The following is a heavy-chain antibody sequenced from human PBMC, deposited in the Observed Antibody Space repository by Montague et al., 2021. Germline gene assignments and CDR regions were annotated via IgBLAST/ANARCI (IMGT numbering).Heavy chain of an antibody. J-gene: IGHJ4*02. V-gene: IGHV3-53*01. CDR2: TYTGGSA. Sequence: SLRLSCAASGFNVNSHYMSWVRQAPRKGLEWVSVTYTGGSAYYADSVKGRFTVTRDSSKNMVYLQMDSLRAEDTAVYFCARDESNTSSLDYWGQGTLVTVSS. CDR3: ARDESNTSSLDY. CDR1: GFNVNSHY. D-gene: IGHD3-10*01.